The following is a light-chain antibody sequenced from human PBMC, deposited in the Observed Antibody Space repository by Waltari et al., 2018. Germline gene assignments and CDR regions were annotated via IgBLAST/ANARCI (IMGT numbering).Light chain of an antibody. CDR3: QSYDNSLSSWV. V-gene: IGLV1-40*01. J-gene: IGLJ3*02. CDR1: SSNIGAGYD. Sequence: QSVLTQPPSVSGTPGQSVTISCTGGSSNIGAGYDVHWYQQLRGAAPKVVIFGSTTRATGVPARFSSSKSGTSASLAITGLQADDEADYYCQSYDNSLSSWVFGGGTKLTVL. CDR2: GST.